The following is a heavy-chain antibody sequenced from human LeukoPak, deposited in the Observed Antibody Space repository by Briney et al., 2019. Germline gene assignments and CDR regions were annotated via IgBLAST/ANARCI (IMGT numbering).Heavy chain of an antibody. CDR2: IYPGDSDT. CDR1: GYSFTSYW. CDR3: WGSPRGAGRVYAFDI. Sequence: GESLKISCNGSGYSFTSYWIGWVRQLPGKGLEWMGIIYPGDSDTRYSPSFQGQVTISADKSISTAYLLGSSLKAADTAVYYCWGSPRGAGRVYAFDIWGQGTMVTVSS. V-gene: IGHV5-51*01. D-gene: IGHD6-19*01. J-gene: IGHJ3*02.